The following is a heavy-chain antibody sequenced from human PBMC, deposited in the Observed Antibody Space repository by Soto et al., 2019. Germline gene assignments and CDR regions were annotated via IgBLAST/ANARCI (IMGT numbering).Heavy chain of an antibody. CDR2: IIPIFGTA. D-gene: IGHD3-22*01. V-gene: IGHV1-69*06. CDR3: ARVVYYYDSSGPNNWFDP. Sequence: SVKVSCKASGGTFSSYAISWVRQAPGQGLEWMGGIIPIFGTANYAQKFQGRVTITADKSTSTAYMELSSLGSEDTAVYYCARVVYYYDSSGPNNWFDPWGQGTLVTVS. J-gene: IGHJ5*02. CDR1: GGTFSSYA.